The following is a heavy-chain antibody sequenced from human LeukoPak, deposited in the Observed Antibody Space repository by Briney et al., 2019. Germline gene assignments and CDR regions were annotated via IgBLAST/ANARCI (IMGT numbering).Heavy chain of an antibody. CDR3: GRNAAYCIDL. J-gene: IGHJ1*01. D-gene: IGHD2-15*01. CDR1: GGSISSSSYY. CDR2: IYYSGRT. V-gene: IGHV4-39*07. Sequence: SETLSLTCTVSGGSISSSSYYWGWIRQPPGKGLEWIGTIYYSGRTYYNPSLKSRVTISVDTSKNQLSLRLTSVTAADTAMYYCGRNAAYCIDLWGQGTLVTVSS.